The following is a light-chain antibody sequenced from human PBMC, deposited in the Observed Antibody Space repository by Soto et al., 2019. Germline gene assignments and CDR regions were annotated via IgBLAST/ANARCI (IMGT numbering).Light chain of an antibody. V-gene: IGLV4-60*02. J-gene: IGLJ3*02. CDR2: LEGSGSY. CDR1: SGHSSYI. CDR3: ETWDSNIHWV. Sequence: QLVLTQSSSASASLGSSVKLTCTLSSGHSSYIIAWHQQQPGKAPRYLMKLEGSGSYNKGSGVPDRFSGSSSGADRYLTISILQVEDEADYYCETWDSNIHWVFGGGTKLTVL.